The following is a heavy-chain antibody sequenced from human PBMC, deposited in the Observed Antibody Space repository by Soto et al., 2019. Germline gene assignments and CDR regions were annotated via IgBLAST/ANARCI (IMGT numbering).Heavy chain of an antibody. Sequence: PGESLKISCKGSGYSFTSYWIGWVRQMPGKGLEWMGIVYPGDSDTRYSPSFQGQVTISADKSISTAYLQWSSLKASDTAMYYCATYRAAAAFYYYYGMDVWGQGTTVTVSS. V-gene: IGHV5-51*01. D-gene: IGHD4-4*01. J-gene: IGHJ6*02. CDR3: ATYRAAAAFYYYYGMDV. CDR2: VYPGDSDT. CDR1: GYSFTSYW.